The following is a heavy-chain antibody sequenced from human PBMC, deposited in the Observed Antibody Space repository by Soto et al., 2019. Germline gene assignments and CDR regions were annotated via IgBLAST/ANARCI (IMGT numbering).Heavy chain of an antibody. CDR1: GGYISGGCYY. J-gene: IGHJ4*02. CDR2: IYYTGST. D-gene: IGHD2-21*02. CDR3: ARQRTSVVTQAYFEE. V-gene: IGHV4-39*01. Sequence: PSVTLSLTSAGAGGYISGGCYYWGWVRHPPGKGLEWIGIIYYTGSTYNSPSLSSRVSMSIATSKDQFSLKLKSVTAADTALYYCARQRTSVVTQAYFEEWGPGYRVTVSS.